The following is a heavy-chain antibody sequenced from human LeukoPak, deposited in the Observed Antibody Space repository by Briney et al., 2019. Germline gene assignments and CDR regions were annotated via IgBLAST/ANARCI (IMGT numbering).Heavy chain of an antibody. CDR1: GFTFSSYA. CDR3: ARDPIYDSSGYGAQYYFDY. D-gene: IGHD3-22*01. Sequence: GGSLRLSCAASGFTFSSYAMSWVRQAPGKGLEWVSGIIDSGGSTYYADSVKGRFTISRDNSKNTLYLQMNSLRAEDTAVYYCARDPIYDSSGYGAQYYFDYWGQGTLVTVSS. V-gene: IGHV3-23*01. J-gene: IGHJ4*02. CDR2: IIDSGGST.